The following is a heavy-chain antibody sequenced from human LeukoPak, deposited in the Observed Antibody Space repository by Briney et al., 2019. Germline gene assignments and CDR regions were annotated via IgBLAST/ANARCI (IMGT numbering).Heavy chain of an antibody. J-gene: IGHJ4*02. D-gene: IGHD3-10*01. Sequence: ASVKVSCEVSGYSLSELSMHWVQQAPGKGLEYMGGFDPGEDKLIYAQKLQGRVTMTEDKSTDTAYMELSSLRYEDTAVYYCATGDEWQLLDYWGQGTLVTVSS. V-gene: IGHV1-24*01. CDR3: ATGDEWQLLDY. CDR2: FDPGEDKL. CDR1: GYSLSELS.